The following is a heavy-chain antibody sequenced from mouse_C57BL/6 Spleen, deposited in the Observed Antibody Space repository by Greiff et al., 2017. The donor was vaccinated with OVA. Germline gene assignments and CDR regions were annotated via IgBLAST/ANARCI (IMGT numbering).Heavy chain of an antibody. CDR1: GFTFTDYY. D-gene: IGHD2-9*01. J-gene: IGHJ1*03. CDR2: IRNKANGYTT. Sequence: VQLKESGGGLVQPGGSLSLSCAASGFTFTDYYMSWVRQPPGKALEWLGFIRNKANGYTTEYSASVKGRFTISRDNSQSILYLQMNALRAEDSATYDCARSPYCGYDGWYFDVWGTGTTVTVSS. V-gene: IGHV7-3*01. CDR3: ARSPYCGYDGWYFDV.